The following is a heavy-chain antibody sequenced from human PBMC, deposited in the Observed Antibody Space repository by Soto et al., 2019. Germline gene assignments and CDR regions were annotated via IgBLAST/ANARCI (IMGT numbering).Heavy chain of an antibody. CDR1: GGYINNHY. J-gene: IGHJ4*02. D-gene: IGHD7-27*01. Sequence: QVHLQESGPGLVTPSETLSLTCTVSGGYINNHYWSWIRQPPGKGLEWIGYIYYTGSTNYNPSLESRVNMSVDTPKNRVSLNLTSLTAADTAIYYCARANWYSEYWGQGTLVTVSS. V-gene: IGHV4-59*11. CDR2: IYYTGST. CDR3: ARANWYSEY.